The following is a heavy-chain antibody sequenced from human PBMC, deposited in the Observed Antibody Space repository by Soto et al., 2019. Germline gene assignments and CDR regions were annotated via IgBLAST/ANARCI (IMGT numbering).Heavy chain of an antibody. V-gene: IGHV1-46*01. J-gene: IGHJ4*02. Sequence: QVQLVQSGAEVKKPGASVKLSCKASGYTFINYYIHWVRQAPGQGLEWMGIFNPTSGSTNYAQKFQGRVTLTMDTSTRSVYMELSSLRFDDTAVYYCARDLAAGDYWGQGTLVTVSS. CDR3: ARDLAAGDY. CDR2: FNPTSGST. D-gene: IGHD6-13*01. CDR1: GYTFINYY.